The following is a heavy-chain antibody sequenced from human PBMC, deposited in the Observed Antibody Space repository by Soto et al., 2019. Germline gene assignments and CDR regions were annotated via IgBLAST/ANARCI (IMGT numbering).Heavy chain of an antibody. J-gene: IGHJ2*01. Sequence: QVRLEESGPGLVKPSETLSLACNVSGGSIINHYWSWIRQPPGKALEWVAFVHYSGTTNYNPSLESRVFISVDTSKNQFSLKVTSVTAADTAVYFCARNSDYGSYFDLWGCGTLVTVSS. V-gene: IGHV4-59*11. D-gene: IGHD4-17*01. CDR3: ARNSDYGSYFDL. CDR2: VHYSGTT. CDR1: GGSIINHY.